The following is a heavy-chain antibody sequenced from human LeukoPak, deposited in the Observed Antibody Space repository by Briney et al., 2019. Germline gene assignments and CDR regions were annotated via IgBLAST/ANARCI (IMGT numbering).Heavy chain of an antibody. Sequence: ASVKVSCKASGYTFTDYYIHRLRQAPGEGPEWMGMINLIAGLTHLAPKFQGRVTMTRDTSTSTVYMDLTSLGSEDTAVYYCARQQGIQYLNFDYWGQGAVVAVSS. CDR1: GYTFTDYY. CDR3: ARQQGIQYLNFDY. D-gene: IGHD1/OR15-1a*01. V-gene: IGHV1-46*01. CDR2: INLIAGLT. J-gene: IGHJ4*02.